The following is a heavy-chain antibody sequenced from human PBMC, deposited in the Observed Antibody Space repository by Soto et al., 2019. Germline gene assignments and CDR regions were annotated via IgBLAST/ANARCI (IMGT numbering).Heavy chain of an antibody. CDR2: ISYDGSNK. Sequence: PGGSLRLSCAASGFTFSSYGMHWDRQAPGKGLEWVAVISYDGSNKYYADSVKGRFTISRDNSKNTLYLQMNSLRAEDTAVYYCAKDFSPRVDTAMPYFDYWGQGTLVTVSS. CDR1: GFTFSSYG. V-gene: IGHV3-30*18. D-gene: IGHD5-18*01. CDR3: AKDFSPRVDTAMPYFDY. J-gene: IGHJ4*02.